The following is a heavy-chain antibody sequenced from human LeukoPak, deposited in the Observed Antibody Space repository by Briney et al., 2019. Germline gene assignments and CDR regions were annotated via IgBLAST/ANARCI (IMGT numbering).Heavy chain of an antibody. D-gene: IGHD3-10*01. CDR2: INHSGST. V-gene: IGHV4-34*01. CDR3: ARRVRSGVYYYYYYMDV. J-gene: IGHJ6*03. CDR1: GGSFSGYY. Sequence: PSETLSLTCAVYGGSFSGYYWSWIRQPPGKGLEWIGDINHSGSTNYNPSLKSRVTISVDTSKNQFSLKLSSVTAADTAVYYCARRVRSGVYYYYYYMDVWGKGTTVTVSS.